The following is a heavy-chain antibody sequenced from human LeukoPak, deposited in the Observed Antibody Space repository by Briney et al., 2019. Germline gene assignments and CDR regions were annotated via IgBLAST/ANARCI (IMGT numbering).Heavy chain of an antibody. J-gene: IGHJ5*02. Sequence: GGSLRLSCAASGFTFSSYWMSWVRQVPGKGLEWVANIKQDGSEKYYVDSVKGRFTISRDNAKNSLYLQMNSLRAEDTAVYYCARDRYYDSSVRNWFDPWGQGTLVTVSS. D-gene: IGHD3-22*01. CDR1: GFTFSSYW. V-gene: IGHV3-7*01. CDR3: ARDRYYDSSVRNWFDP. CDR2: IKQDGSEK.